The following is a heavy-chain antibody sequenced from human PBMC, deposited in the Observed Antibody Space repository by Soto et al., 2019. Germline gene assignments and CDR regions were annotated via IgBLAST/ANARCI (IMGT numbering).Heavy chain of an antibody. CDR1: GFTFSSYG. D-gene: IGHD6-19*01. CDR3: AKEEHSSGWYGGSFVY. J-gene: IGHJ4*02. Sequence: PGGSLRLSCAASGFTFSSYGMHWVRQAPGKGLEWVAVISYDGSNNYYADSVKGRFTISRDNSKNTLYLQMNSLRAEDTAVYYCAKEEHSSGWYGGSFVYWGQGTLVTVSS. CDR2: ISYDGSNN. V-gene: IGHV3-30*18.